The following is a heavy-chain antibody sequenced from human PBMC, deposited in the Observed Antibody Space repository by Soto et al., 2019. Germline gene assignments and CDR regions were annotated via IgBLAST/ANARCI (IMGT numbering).Heavy chain of an antibody. Sequence: SGPTLVNPTQTLTLTCTFSGFSLGTSGMCVSWIRQPPGKALEWLALIDWDDDKYYSTSLKTRLTISKDTSKNQVVLTMTNMDPVDTATYYCARSPTRGGSGYYYGMDVWGKGTTVTVSS. CDR3: ARSPTRGGSGYYYGMDV. CDR1: GFSLGTSGMC. CDR2: IDWDDDK. J-gene: IGHJ6*04. V-gene: IGHV2-70*01. D-gene: IGHD3-10*01.